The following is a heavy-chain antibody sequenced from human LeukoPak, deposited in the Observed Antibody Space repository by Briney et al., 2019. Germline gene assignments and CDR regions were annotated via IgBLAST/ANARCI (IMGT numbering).Heavy chain of an antibody. CDR1: GYSISSGYY. D-gene: IGHD3-16*01. V-gene: IGHV4-38-2*02. J-gene: IGHJ4*02. Sequence: SETLSLTCTVSGYSISSGYYWGWIRQPPGRGLDWIGNIYHSGNIYYNPSLKSRVTISADTSKNQFSLKLNSLTTADTAVYYCTRGAGWLIDYWGQGILVTVSS. CDR3: TRGAGWLIDY. CDR2: IYHSGNI.